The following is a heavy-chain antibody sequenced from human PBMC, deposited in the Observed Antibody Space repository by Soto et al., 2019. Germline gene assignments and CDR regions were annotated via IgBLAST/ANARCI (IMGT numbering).Heavy chain of an antibody. Sequence: GGSLRLSCAASGFTFNSYGMHWVRQAPGKGLEWVTVISYDGSNKFYADSVKGRFTISRDNSKNTLYLQMNSLRAEDTAVYYCAKDGRGRGDWLLAYYFDYWGQGTLVTVSS. CDR2: ISYDGSNK. D-gene: IGHD3-9*01. CDR1: GFTFNSYG. CDR3: AKDGRGRGDWLLAYYFDY. V-gene: IGHV3-30*18. J-gene: IGHJ4*02.